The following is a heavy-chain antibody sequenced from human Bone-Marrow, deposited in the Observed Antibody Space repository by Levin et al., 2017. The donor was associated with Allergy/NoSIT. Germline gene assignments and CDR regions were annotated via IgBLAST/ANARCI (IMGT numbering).Heavy chain of an antibody. CDR2: IIPLFGTP. CDR1: GGTFSTYG. J-gene: IGHJ6*02. CDR3: AKNYTSWQNHVSNYSGMDV. Sequence: SVKVSCKASGGTFSTYGFSWVRQAPGQGLEWMGGIIPLFGTPYYAQKFRGRVTITADEITTTVYLDLSSLRYDDTAIYYCAKNYTSWQNHVSNYSGMDVWGQGTTVTVSS. V-gene: IGHV1-69*13. D-gene: IGHD2-2*01.